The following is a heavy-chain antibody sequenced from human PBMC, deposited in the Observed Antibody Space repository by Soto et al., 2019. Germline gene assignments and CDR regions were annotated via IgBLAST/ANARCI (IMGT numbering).Heavy chain of an antibody. CDR3: ARDRGRSSGWYVYYGMDV. CDR1: GGTFSSYA. Sequence: QVQLVQSGAEVKKPGSSVKVSCKASGGTFSSYAISWVRQAPGQGLEWMGGIIPIFGTANYAQKFQGRVTITADESTSTAYMELGSLRSEDTAVYYCARDRGRSSGWYVYYGMDVWGQGTTVTVSS. CDR2: IIPIFGTA. D-gene: IGHD6-19*01. J-gene: IGHJ6*02. V-gene: IGHV1-69*12.